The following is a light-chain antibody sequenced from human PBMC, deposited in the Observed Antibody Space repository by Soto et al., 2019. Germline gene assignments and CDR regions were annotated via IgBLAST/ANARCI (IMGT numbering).Light chain of an antibody. CDR3: QQYNSYPRT. Sequence: DIQMTQSPSTLSASVGDRVTITCRASQTISSWLAWYQQKPGKAPNLLIYDASSLQGGVPSRFTGSGSGTEFTLTINSLQHDDFATYYCQQYNSYPRTFGQGTKVDIK. V-gene: IGKV1-5*01. J-gene: IGKJ1*01. CDR1: QTISSW. CDR2: DAS.